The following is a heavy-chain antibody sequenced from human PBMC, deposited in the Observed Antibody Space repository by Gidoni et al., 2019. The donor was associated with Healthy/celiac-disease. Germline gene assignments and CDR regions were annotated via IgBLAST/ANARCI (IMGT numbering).Heavy chain of an antibody. CDR1: GFTFDDYA. V-gene: IGHV3-9*01. CDR3: AKDGPDGSYDRVPFDY. D-gene: IGHD1-26*01. J-gene: IGHJ4*02. CDR2: ISWNSGSI. Sequence: EVQLVESGGGLVQPGRSLRLSCAASGFTFDDYAMPWVRQAPGKGLEWVSGISWNSGSIGYADSVKGRFTISRDNAKNSLYLQMNSLRAEDTALYYCAKDGPDGSYDRVPFDYWGQGTLVTVSS.